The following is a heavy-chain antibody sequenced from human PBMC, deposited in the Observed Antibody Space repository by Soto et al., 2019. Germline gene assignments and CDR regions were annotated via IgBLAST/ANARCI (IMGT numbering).Heavy chain of an antibody. D-gene: IGHD6-13*01. CDR2: IYYSVST. J-gene: IGHJ5*02. CDR1: GGSVSSGSYY. V-gene: IGHV4-61*01. CDR3: ARDRIAAAGSGGWFDP. Sequence: QVQLQESGPGLVKPSETLSLTCTVSGGSVSSGSYYWSWIRQPPGKGLEWIGYIYYSVSTNYNPSLKSRVTISVDTSKNQFSLKLSSVTAADTAVYYCARDRIAAAGSGGWFDPWGQGTLVTVSS.